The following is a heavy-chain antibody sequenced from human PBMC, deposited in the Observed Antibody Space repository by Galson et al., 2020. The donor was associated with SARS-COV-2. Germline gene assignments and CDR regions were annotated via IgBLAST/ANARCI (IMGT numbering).Heavy chain of an antibody. Sequence: GGSLRLSCAASGFTFSSYAMHWVRQAPGKGLEWVAVISYDGSNKYYADSVKGRFTISRDNSKNTLYLQMNSLRAEDTAVYYCARDNTGDYYDILTGAENYFDYWGQGTLVTVSS. CDR1: GFTFSSYA. D-gene: IGHD3-9*01. CDR3: ARDNTGDYYDILTGAENYFDY. CDR2: ISYDGSNK. J-gene: IGHJ4*02. V-gene: IGHV3-30-3*01.